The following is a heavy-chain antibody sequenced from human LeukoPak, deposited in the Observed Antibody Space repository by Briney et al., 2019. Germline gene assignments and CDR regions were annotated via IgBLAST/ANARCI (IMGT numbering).Heavy chain of an antibody. J-gene: IGHJ4*02. V-gene: IGHV3-20*04. D-gene: IGHD1-1*01. CDR2: INWSGDST. Sequence: PGGSLRLSCAASGFTFDDYGMSWVRQAPGKGLERVAAINWSGDSTSYADSVKGRFTISRDNSKNSRYLQMNSLRAEDTALYYCATAGSNNWQGYYLDYWGQGALVTVSS. CDR1: GFTFDDYG. CDR3: ATAGSNNWQGYYLDY.